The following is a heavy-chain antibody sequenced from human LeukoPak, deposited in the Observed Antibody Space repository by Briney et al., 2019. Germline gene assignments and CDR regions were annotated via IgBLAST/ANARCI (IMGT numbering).Heavy chain of an antibody. J-gene: IGHJ6*03. Sequence: GASVKVSCKASGYTFTGYYMHWVRQATGQGLEWMGWINPHSGHTAYAQKFQGRVTLTRNTSISTAYMEVSSLRSEDTAVYYCARGGYGYYFYYYMDVWGKGTTVTVSS. D-gene: IGHD5-18*01. V-gene: IGHV1-8*02. CDR1: GYTFTGYY. CDR2: INPHSGHT. CDR3: ARGGYGYYFYYYMDV.